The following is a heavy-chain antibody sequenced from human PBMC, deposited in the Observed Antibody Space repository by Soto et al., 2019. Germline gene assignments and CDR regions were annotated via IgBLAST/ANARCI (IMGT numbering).Heavy chain of an antibody. CDR2: IIPIFGTA. Sequence: QVQLVQSGAEVKKPGSSVKVSCKASVGTFSSYAISWVRQAPGQGLEWMGGIIPIFGTANYAQKFQGRVTITADNSTSADYMELSSLRSEDTAVYYCARLSPIEGYSSSIYWFAPWGQGTLVTVSS. D-gene: IGHD6-6*01. CDR3: ARLSPIEGYSSSIYWFAP. J-gene: IGHJ5*02. CDR1: VGTFSSYA. V-gene: IGHV1-69*06.